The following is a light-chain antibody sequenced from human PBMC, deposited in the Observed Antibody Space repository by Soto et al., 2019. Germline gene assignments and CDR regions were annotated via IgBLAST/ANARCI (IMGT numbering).Light chain of an antibody. Sequence: QSGLTQPASVSGSPGQSITISCTGTSSNVGSYKLVSWYQQHPGKAPKLMIFEVNKRPSGVSNRFSGSKSGNTASLTISGLKVEDEADYYCCSSGGSPKYVFGTGTKVTV. V-gene: IGLV2-23*02. CDR3: CSSGGSPKYV. CDR2: EVN. J-gene: IGLJ1*01. CDR1: SSNVGSYKL.